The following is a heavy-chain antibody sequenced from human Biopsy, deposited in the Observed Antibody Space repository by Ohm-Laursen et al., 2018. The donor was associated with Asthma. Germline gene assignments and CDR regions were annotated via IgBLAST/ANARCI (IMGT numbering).Heavy chain of an antibody. D-gene: IGHD3-10*01. Sequence: ASVKVSCQTSSYTFNSAGITWVRRAPGQGLEWMGWISVYNGNTKVAQKLQDRVTMITDTSTSTAYMELRSLRSDDTAVYFCARAVDYSHYYGIDVWGQGTTVTVS. V-gene: IGHV1-18*01. CDR2: ISVYNGNT. CDR1: SYTFNSAG. CDR3: ARAVDYSHYYGIDV. J-gene: IGHJ6*02.